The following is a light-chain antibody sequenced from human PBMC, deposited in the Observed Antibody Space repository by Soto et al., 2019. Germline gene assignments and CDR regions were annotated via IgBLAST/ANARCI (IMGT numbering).Light chain of an antibody. CDR3: QLFGSSPLT. V-gene: IGKV3-20*01. CDR2: GAS. J-gene: IGKJ3*01. CDR1: QTVSSSY. Sequence: EIVLTQSPGTLSLSPGEIATLSCRASQTVSSSYFAWYQQKPGQAPRLLIYGASSRATGISDRFSGSGSGIDFILTISRLEAEDFAVYFCQLFGSSPLTFGPGTKVDIK.